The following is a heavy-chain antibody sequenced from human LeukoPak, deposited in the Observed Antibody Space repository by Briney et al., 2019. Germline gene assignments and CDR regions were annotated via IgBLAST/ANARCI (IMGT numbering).Heavy chain of an antibody. J-gene: IGHJ3*02. CDR2: ISSGSSYT. D-gene: IGHD6-13*01. V-gene: IGHV3-21*01. Sequence: PGGSLRLSCAASGFTFSSYSMNWVRQAPGKGLEWVSSISSGSSYTYYGDSVKGRFTISRDNTKKSLYLQMNSLRVEDTAVYYCARDDQGSSWYLGHSDAFDIWGQGTMVTVSS. CDR1: GFTFSSYS. CDR3: ARDDQGSSWYLGHSDAFDI.